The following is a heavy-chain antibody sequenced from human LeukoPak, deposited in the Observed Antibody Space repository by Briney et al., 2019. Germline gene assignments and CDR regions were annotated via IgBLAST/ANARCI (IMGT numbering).Heavy chain of an antibody. CDR1: GYTFTDYY. Sequence: ASVKVSCKASGYTFTDYYIHWVRQAPGQGLEWMAWMNPNSGGTSYAQKFKGSVTMTRDTSISTAYMELSRLIFDDTAVYYCARNKEGKSLDYWGQGTLVTVSS. CDR3: ARNKEGKSLDY. J-gene: IGHJ4*02. V-gene: IGHV1-2*02. CDR2: MNPNSGGT.